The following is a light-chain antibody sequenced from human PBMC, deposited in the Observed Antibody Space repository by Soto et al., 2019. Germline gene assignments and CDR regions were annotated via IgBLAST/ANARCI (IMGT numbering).Light chain of an antibody. Sequence: QTVVTQEPSFSVSPGGTVTLTCGLTSGSVSTTYYPSWYQQTPGQAPRTLIYSTNIRSSGVPDRFSGSILGNKAALTITGAQADDESDYHCMLYMGGGLVVFGGGTKL. CDR1: SGSVSTTYY. J-gene: IGLJ2*01. CDR3: MLYMGGGLVV. CDR2: STN. V-gene: IGLV8-61*01.